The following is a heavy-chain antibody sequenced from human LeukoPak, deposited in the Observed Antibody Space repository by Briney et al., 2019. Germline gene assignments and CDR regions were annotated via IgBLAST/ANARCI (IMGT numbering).Heavy chain of an antibody. CDR3: AREGVDEGDSVAGTRGNDY. V-gene: IGHV1-46*01. Sequence: ASVKVTFKASAYTFTSYYMHWVRQPPGQGLEWMGIINPSGGSTSYAQKFQGRVTMTRDTSTSTVYMELSSLRSEDTAVYYCAREGVDEGDSVAGTRGNDYWGQGTLVTVSS. J-gene: IGHJ4*02. D-gene: IGHD6-19*01. CDR1: AYTFTSYY. CDR2: INPSGGST.